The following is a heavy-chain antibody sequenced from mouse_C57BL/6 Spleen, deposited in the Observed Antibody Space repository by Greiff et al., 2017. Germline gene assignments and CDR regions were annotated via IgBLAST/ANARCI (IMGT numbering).Heavy chain of an antibody. J-gene: IGHJ4*01. CDR2: IYPRSGNT. CDR1: GYTFTSYG. D-gene: IGHD2-4*01. V-gene: IGHV1-81*01. CDR3: ARSGDEYDGTFYAMDY. Sequence: VQLQQSGAELARPGASVKLSCKASGYTFTSYGISWVKQRTGQGLEWIGEIYPRSGNTYYNEKFKGKATLTADKSSSTAYMELRSLTSDDSAVYFCARSGDEYDGTFYAMDYWGQGTSVTVSS.